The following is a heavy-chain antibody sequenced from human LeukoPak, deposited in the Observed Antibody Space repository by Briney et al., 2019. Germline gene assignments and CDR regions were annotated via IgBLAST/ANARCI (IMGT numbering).Heavy chain of an antibody. J-gene: IGHJ4*02. V-gene: IGHV3-7*01. CDR2: IKQDGSEK. Sequence: PGGSLRLSCAASGFTFSSYWMSWVRQAPGKGLEWVANIKQDGSEKYYVDSVKGRFTISRDNAKNSLYLQMNSLRAEDTAVYYCARLGFYDYVWGSYRCPDYWGQGALVTVSS. CDR1: GFTFSSYW. CDR3: ARLGFYDYVWGSYRCPDY. D-gene: IGHD3-16*02.